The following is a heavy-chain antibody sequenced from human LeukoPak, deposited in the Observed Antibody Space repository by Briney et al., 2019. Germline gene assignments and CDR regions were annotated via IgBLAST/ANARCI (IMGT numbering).Heavy chain of an antibody. CDR3: ARGPGGY. D-gene: IGHD3-16*01. V-gene: IGHV3-23*01. Sequence: GGTLRLSCAASGFTFSSYGMSWVRQAPGKGLEWVSAISGSGGSTYYADSVKGRFTISRDNAKNSLYLQMNSLRAEDTAVYYCARGPGGYWGQGTLVTVSS. CDR2: ISGSGGST. CDR1: GFTFSSYG. J-gene: IGHJ4*02.